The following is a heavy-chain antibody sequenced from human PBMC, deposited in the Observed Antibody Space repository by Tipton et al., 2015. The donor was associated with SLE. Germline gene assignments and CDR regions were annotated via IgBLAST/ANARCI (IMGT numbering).Heavy chain of an antibody. CDR2: VYHSGNT. D-gene: IGHD1-26*01. J-gene: IGHJ6*02. Sequence: TLSLTCAVSGGSIIRSSWWNWVRQPPGKGLEWIGEVYHSGNTNYVSSLKSRVTISVDKSKNQFSLELRSVTAADTAMYYCARRDLSGGDYDFYHAMDVWGQGTSVTVSS. V-gene: IGHV4-4*02. CDR3: ARRDLSGGDYDFYHAMDV. CDR1: GGSIIRSSW.